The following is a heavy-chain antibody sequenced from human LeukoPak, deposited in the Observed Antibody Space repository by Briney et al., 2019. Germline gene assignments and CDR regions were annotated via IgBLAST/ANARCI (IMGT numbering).Heavy chain of an antibody. J-gene: IGHJ3*02. CDR3: ARTSIAARRADAFDI. CDR2: IYHSGST. CDR1: GGSISSGGYS. Sequence: SQTLSLTCAVSGGSISSGGYSWSWIRQPPGKGLEWIGYIYHSGSTYYNPSLKSRVTISVDRSKNQFSLKLSSVTAADTAVYYCARTSIAARRADAFDIWGQGTMVTVSS. V-gene: IGHV4-30-2*01. D-gene: IGHD6-6*01.